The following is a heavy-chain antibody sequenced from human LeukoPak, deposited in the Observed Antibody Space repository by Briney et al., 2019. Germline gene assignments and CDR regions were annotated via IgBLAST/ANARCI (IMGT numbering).Heavy chain of an antibody. V-gene: IGHV3-30-3*01. CDR2: TSYDGSNK. Sequence: GGSLRLSCAASGFTFRSYAMHWVRQAPGKGLEWVAVTSYDGSNKYYADSVKGRFTISRDNSKNTLYLQMNSLRAEDTAVYYCARSPLYGDYEYCFDYWGQGTLVTVSS. J-gene: IGHJ4*02. CDR1: GFTFRSYA. CDR3: ARSPLYGDYEYCFDY. D-gene: IGHD4-17*01.